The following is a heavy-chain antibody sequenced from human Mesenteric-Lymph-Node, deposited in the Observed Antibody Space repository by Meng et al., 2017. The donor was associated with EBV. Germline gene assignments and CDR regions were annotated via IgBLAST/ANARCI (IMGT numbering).Heavy chain of an antibody. J-gene: IGHJ5*02. Sequence: QVEEGAEVTETCASVTVSCQGSGFTFPSYGISWVRQAPGQGFEWMGWIRAYNCNAVYAEHLQGRVTMTTDTATSTAYMEVRSLRSDDTAVYYCARDGGWLDPWGQGTLVTVSS. CDR2: IRAYNCNA. CDR3: ARDGGWLDP. V-gene: IGHV1-18*01. CDR1: GFTFPSYG. D-gene: IGHD3-16*01.